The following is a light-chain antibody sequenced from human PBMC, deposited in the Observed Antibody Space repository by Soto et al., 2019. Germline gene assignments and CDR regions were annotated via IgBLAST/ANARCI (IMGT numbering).Light chain of an antibody. CDR3: SSYAGSNNLV. CDR1: SADVGGCNY. CDR2: EVS. Sequence: QSALTQPASVSGSPGQSITISCTGTSADVGGCNYVSWYQQHPDKAPKVVIYEVSNRPSGVSNRFSGSKSGNTASLTVSGLQAEDEADYYCSSYAGSNNLVFGGGTKLTVL. V-gene: IGLV2-14*01. J-gene: IGLJ2*01.